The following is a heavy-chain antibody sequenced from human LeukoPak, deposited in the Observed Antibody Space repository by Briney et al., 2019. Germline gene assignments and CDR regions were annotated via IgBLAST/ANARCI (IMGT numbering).Heavy chain of an antibody. CDR1: GGSISSYY. V-gene: IGHV4-59*01. Sequence: SETLSLTCTVSGGSISSYYWSWIRQPPGKGLEWIGYISYTGSTNYNPSLKSRVTISVDTSKNQFSLKLSSVTAADTAVYYYARAIRGYSYGPFDYWGQGTLVTVSS. D-gene: IGHD5-18*01. CDR3: ARAIRGYSYGPFDY. J-gene: IGHJ4*02. CDR2: ISYTGST.